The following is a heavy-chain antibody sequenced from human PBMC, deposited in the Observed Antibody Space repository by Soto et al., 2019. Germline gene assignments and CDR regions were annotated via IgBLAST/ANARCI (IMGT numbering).Heavy chain of an antibody. CDR1: GFTFSSYA. CDR2: ISGSGGST. Sequence: GGSLRLSCAASGFTFSSYAMSWVRQAPGKGLEWVSAISGSGGSTYYADSVKGRFTISRDNSKNTLYLQMNSLRAEDTAVYYCAKDGPSGVRGVIISHFDYWGQGTLVTVSS. D-gene: IGHD3-10*01. J-gene: IGHJ4*02. V-gene: IGHV3-23*01. CDR3: AKDGPSGVRGVIISHFDY.